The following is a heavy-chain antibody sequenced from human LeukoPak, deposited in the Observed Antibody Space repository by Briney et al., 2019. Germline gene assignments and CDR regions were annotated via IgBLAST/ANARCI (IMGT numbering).Heavy chain of an antibody. CDR1: GGSISSSSYY. V-gene: IGHV4-39*01. CDR3: ARHGAGPRIAAAADGMDV. D-gene: IGHD6-13*01. J-gene: IGHJ6*02. CDR2: IYYSGST. Sequence: PSETLSLTCTASGGSISSSSYYWGWIHQPPGKGLEWIGSIYYSGSTYYNPSLKSRITMSVDTSKKHFSLKLSSVTAADTAVYYCARHGAGPRIAAAADGMDVWGQGTTVTVSS.